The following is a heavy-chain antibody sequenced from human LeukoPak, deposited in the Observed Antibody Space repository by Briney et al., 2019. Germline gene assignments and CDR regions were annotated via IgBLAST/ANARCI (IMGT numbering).Heavy chain of an antibody. Sequence: ASVKVSCKASGYTFTSFGLTWVRQAPGQGLEWMGWISANNGNTRSAQRFQGRVTMTTDTSTTTAYLEVRSLRSDDTVMYYCARGGPTPVTGWGQGTLVIVSS. D-gene: IGHD4-17*01. J-gene: IGHJ4*02. CDR3: ARGGPTPVTG. CDR2: ISANNGNT. CDR1: GYTFTSFG. V-gene: IGHV1-18*01.